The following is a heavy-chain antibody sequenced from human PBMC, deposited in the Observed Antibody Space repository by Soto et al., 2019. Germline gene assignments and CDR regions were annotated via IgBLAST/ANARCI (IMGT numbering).Heavy chain of an antibody. CDR1: GFTFSDYY. D-gene: IGHD3-10*01. Sequence: QVQLVESGGGLVKPGGSLRLSCAASGFTFSDYYMSWIRQAPGKGLEWVSYISSSSSYTNYADSVKGRFTISRDNAENSLYLQMNSLRAEDTAVYYCARAGPGNYYYYGMDVWGQGTTVTVSS. J-gene: IGHJ6*02. V-gene: IGHV3-11*06. CDR2: ISSSSSYT. CDR3: ARAGPGNYYYYGMDV.